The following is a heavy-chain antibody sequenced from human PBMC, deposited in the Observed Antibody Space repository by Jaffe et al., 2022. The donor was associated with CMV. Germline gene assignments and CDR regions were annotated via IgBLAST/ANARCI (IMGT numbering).Heavy chain of an antibody. J-gene: IGHJ6*02. CDR3: AKDLNPEGWVITISGNGMDV. CDR1: GFTFDDYA. D-gene: IGHD3-22*01. V-gene: IGHV3-9*01. Sequence: EVQLVESGGGLVQPGRSLRLSCAASGFTFDDYAMHWVRQAPGKGLEWVSGISWNSGSIGYADSVKGRFTISRDNAKNSLYLQMNSLRAEDTALYYCAKDLNPEGWVITISGNGMDVWGQGTTVTVSS. CDR2: ISWNSGSI.